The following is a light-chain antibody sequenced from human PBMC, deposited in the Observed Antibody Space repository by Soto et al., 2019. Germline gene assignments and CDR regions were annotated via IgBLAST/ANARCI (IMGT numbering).Light chain of an antibody. J-gene: IGLJ1*01. CDR3: SSYTSSTTPYV. V-gene: IGLV2-14*01. Sequence: QSVLTQPASVSGSPGQWITISCTGTTSDVGGYNYVSWFQQHPGKAPKLIIYDVSDRPSGVSNRFSGSKSGNTASLTISGLQAEDEADYFCSSYTSSTTPYVFGTGTKLTVL. CDR2: DVS. CDR1: TSDVGGYNY.